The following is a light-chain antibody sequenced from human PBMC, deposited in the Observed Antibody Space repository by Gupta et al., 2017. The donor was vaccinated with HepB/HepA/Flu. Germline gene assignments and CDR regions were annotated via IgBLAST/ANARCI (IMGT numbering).Light chain of an antibody. CDR1: QRISSY. V-gene: IGKV3-11*01. CDR2: DAS. CDR3: QHRLYCPLT. J-gene: IGKJ4*01. Sequence: EVVLTQSPVTLSLSPGERATLSCTASQRISSYLAWYQQKPGQAPPLLIYDASNNATDSPARFTGSGSGTDFTLTISSLEPEDVAVYYCQHRLYCPLTFGGGTKVEIK.